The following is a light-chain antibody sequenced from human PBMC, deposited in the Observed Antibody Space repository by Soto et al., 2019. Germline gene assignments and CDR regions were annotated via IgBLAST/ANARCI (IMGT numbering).Light chain of an antibody. CDR1: QSVYSTY. CDR2: GSS. CDR3: QQYGRSPST. V-gene: IGKV3-20*01. Sequence: EIVLTQSPGTLSLSPGDTATLSCRASQSVYSTYLAWYQHKVGQAPRLLIYGSSTRATGIPDRFSGSGSGTALTVTIRRLEPEDFAVYYCQQYGRSPSTFGQGTKVEVK. J-gene: IGKJ1*01.